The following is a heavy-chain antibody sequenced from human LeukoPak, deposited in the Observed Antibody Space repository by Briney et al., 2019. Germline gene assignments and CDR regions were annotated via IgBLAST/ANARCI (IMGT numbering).Heavy chain of an antibody. CDR1: GGSINSGGYT. Sequence: SETLSLTCAVTGGSINSGGYTWSWVRQPAGKRLEFLGYLSYSGSNYYIPSLRSRLLISGDTSRGQFSLSLTSVTAADTAVYYCARSLGFGELLYFEYWGQGVLVTVS. J-gene: IGHJ4*02. V-gene: IGHV4-30-4*07. CDR3: ARSLGFGELLYFEY. CDR2: LSYSGSN. D-gene: IGHD3-10*01.